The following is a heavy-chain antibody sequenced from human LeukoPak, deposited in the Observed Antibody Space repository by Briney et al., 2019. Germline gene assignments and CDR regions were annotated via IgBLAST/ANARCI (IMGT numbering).Heavy chain of an antibody. D-gene: IGHD6-13*01. CDR1: GFTFSSYE. V-gene: IGHV3-48*03. Sequence: GGSLRLSCAASGFTFSSYEMNWVRQAPGKGLEWVSYISSGGNTIYYADSVKGRFSISRDNAKNSLYLQMNSLRAEDTAVYYCAKDRGYSSSWDAFDIWGQGTMVTVSS. CDR3: AKDRGYSSSWDAFDI. J-gene: IGHJ3*02. CDR2: ISSGGNTI.